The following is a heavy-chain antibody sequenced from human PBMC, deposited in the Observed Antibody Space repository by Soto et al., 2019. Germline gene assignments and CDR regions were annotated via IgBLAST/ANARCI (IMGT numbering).Heavy chain of an antibody. Sequence: TLSLTCTVSSGSISSGGYHWSWIRQHPGKGPELIGYIHYTGSTYYNPSLKSRLTISVDTSKNQFSLRLSSVTAPDTAVYYCARDSDIAARAFDIWGRGTMVTVSS. V-gene: IGHV4-31*03. J-gene: IGHJ3*02. CDR3: ARDSDIAARAFDI. CDR2: IHYTGST. D-gene: IGHD6-6*01. CDR1: SGSISSGGYH.